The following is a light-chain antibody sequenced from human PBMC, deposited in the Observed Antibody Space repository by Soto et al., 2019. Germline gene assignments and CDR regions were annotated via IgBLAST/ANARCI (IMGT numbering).Light chain of an antibody. J-gene: IGKJ3*01. Sequence: EIVLTQSPGTLSLSPGERATLSCRASQSVGDMYLAWYQQKPGQAPRLLIYASSRATGIPDRFSGSGSGTDFTLTISRLEPEDFAVYYCQHYGTSALFGPGTKVEIK. CDR2: AS. CDR1: QSVGDMY. V-gene: IGKV3-20*01. CDR3: QHYGTSAL.